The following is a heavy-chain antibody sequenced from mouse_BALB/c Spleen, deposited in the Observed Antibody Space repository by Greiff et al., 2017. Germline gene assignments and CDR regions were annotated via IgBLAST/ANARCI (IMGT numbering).Heavy chain of an antibody. Sequence: QVHVKQSGAELAKPGASVKMSCKASGYTFTSYWMHWVKQRPGQGLEWIGYINPSTGYTEYNQKFKDKATLTADKSSSTAYMQLSSLTSEDSAVYYCARGGNYRFAYWGQGTLVTVSA. CDR1: GYTFTSYW. D-gene: IGHD2-1*01. J-gene: IGHJ3*01. CDR3: ARGGNYRFAY. CDR2: INPSTGYT. V-gene: IGHV1-7*01.